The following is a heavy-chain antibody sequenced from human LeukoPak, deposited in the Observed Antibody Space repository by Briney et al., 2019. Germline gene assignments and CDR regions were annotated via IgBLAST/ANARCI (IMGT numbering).Heavy chain of an antibody. V-gene: IGHV1-18*01. Sequence: ASVKVSFKASGYRFSNYGITWVRQAPGQGLECMGWISAYNGDTNYAQNFQGGLTMTTDTSTNTAYMELRSLRSDDTAVYYCARVGSPDSENSGWKLFFDYWGQGTLVTVSS. D-gene: IGHD6-25*01. J-gene: IGHJ4*02. CDR3: ARVGSPDSENSGWKLFFDY. CDR2: ISAYNGDT. CDR1: GYRFSNYG.